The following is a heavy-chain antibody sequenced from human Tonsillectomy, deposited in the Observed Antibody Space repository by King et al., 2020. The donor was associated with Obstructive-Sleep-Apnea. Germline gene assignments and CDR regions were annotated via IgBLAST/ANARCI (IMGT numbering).Heavy chain of an antibody. V-gene: IGHV4-59*08. CDR3: ARHRGVEDYGGYGDYFDY. CDR2: MYYSGNT. D-gene: IGHD5-12*01. CDR1: GDSISNYY. J-gene: IGHJ4*02. Sequence: VQLQESGPGLVKPSETLSLTCTVSGDSISNYYWSWIRQPPGKGLEWIGYMYYSGNTNYNPSLKSPVTISVDTSRIHFSLRLSAVTAADTAVYYCARHRGVEDYGGYGDYFDYWGQGTLVTVSS.